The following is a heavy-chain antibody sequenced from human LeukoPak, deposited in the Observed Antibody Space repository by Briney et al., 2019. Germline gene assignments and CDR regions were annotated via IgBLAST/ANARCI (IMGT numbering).Heavy chain of an antibody. D-gene: IGHD5-12*01. CDR1: GFTVSSNY. J-gene: IGHJ4*02. V-gene: IGHV3-53*01. CDR2: IYSGGST. CDR3: ARAAGRMVATAHSDY. Sequence: GGSLRLSCAASGFTVSSNYMSWVRQAPGKGLEWVSVIYSGGSTYYADSVKGRFTISRDNSKNTLYLQMNSLRAEDTVVYYCARAAGRMVATAHSDYWGQGTLVTVSS.